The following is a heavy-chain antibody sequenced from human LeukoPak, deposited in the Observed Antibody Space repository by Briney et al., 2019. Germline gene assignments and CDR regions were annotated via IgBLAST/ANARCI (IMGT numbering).Heavy chain of an antibody. CDR1: GFTFDNYS. J-gene: IGHJ4*02. V-gene: IGHV3-9*03. CDR3: AKVARSYSSSWIFAY. CDR2: ISGNSGSI. Sequence: GRSLRLSCAASGFTFDNYSMHWVRQAPGKGPEWVSGISGNSGSIGYADSVKGRFTISRDNAKNSLYLQMNSLRAEDMALYYCAKVARSYSSSWIFAYLGEGALVTVSS. D-gene: IGHD6-13*01.